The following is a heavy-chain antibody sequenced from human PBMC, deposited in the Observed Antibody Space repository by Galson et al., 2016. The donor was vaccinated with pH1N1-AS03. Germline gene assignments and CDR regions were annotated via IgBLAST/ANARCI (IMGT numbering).Heavy chain of an antibody. V-gene: IGHV3-13*01. D-gene: IGHD3-10*01. CDR1: GFTFSSHD. J-gene: IGHJ6*02. Sequence: SLRLSCAGAGFTFSSHDMYWVRQPPGKGLEWVSASGTAGDTYYAGSVKGRFTISRENAKNSLYLKMKSRRAGDTAVYYCARGKEGYFYGMDVWGQGTTVTVSS. CDR2: SGTAGDT. CDR3: ARGKEGYFYGMDV.